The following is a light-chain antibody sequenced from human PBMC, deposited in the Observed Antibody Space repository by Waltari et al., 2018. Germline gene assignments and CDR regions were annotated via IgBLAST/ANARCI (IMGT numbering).Light chain of an antibody. CDR3: CSYAGGSALV. CDR1: SSDVGRYTL. Sequence: QSALTQPASVSGSLGQSITISCTGTSSDVGRYTLVSWYQQHPGKAPKVMIYEGSKWPSGVSNRFSGSKSGNTASLTISGLQAEDEADYYCCSYAGGSALVFGGGTKLTVL. CDR2: EGS. J-gene: IGLJ2*01. V-gene: IGLV2-23*01.